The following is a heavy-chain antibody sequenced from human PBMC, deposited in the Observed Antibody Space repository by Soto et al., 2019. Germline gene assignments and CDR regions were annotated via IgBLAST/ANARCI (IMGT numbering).Heavy chain of an antibody. V-gene: IGHV1-69*02. D-gene: IGHD3-3*01. J-gene: IGHJ6*03. CDR2: IIPILGIA. CDR3: ARARHAFWSGYYDRSYMDV. Sequence: ASVKVSCKASGGTFSSYTISWVRQAPGQGLEWMGRIIPILGIANYAQKFQGRVTITADKSTSTAYMELSSLRSEDTAVYYCARARHAFWSGYYDRSYMDVWGKGTTVTVSS. CDR1: GGTFSSYT.